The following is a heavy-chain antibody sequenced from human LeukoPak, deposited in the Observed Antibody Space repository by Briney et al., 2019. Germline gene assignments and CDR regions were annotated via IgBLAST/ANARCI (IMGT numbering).Heavy chain of an antibody. CDR1: GGSFSGYY. Sequence: SETLSLTCAVYGGSFSGYYWNWIRQPPGKGLEWIGEINHSGSTEYNPSLKSRVTISVGTSKNQFSLNLSSVTAAGTAVYFCARGRNHDYWGQGTLVTVSS. CDR3: ARGRNHDY. J-gene: IGHJ4*02. V-gene: IGHV4-34*01. CDR2: INHSGST. D-gene: IGHD2/OR15-2a*01.